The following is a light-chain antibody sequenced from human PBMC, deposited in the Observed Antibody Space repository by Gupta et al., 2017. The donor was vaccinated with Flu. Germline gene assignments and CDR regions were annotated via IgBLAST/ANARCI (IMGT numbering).Light chain of an antibody. V-gene: IGKV1-16*02. Sequence: PSSLSASVGDRVTITCRASQGIRTYLAWFQQKPGKPPKSLIFAASSLLSGVPSKFSGSGSGTDFVLTITSLQPEDFATYYCQQDDTYPYTFGQGTKLEIK. CDR3: QQDDTYPYT. CDR1: QGIRTY. CDR2: AAS. J-gene: IGKJ2*01.